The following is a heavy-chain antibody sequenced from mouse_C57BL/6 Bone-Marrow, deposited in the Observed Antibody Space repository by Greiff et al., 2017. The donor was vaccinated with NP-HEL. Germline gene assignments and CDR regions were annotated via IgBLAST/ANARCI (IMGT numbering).Heavy chain of an antibody. CDR1: GFTFSSYG. CDR3: ARAPDYYGSSPWYFDV. J-gene: IGHJ1*03. Sequence: EVNVVESGGDLVKPGGSLKLSCAASGFTFSSYGMSWVRQTPDKRLEWVATISSGGSYTYYPDSVKGRFTISRDNAKNTLYLQISSLKSEDTAMYYCARAPDYYGSSPWYFDVWGTGTAVTVSS. D-gene: IGHD1-1*01. V-gene: IGHV5-6*01. CDR2: ISSGGSYT.